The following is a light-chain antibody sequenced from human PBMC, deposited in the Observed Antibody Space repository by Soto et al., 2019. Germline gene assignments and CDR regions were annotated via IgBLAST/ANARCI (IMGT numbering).Light chain of an antibody. Sequence: QSALTQPPSASGSPGQSVTISCTGTSNDVGGFKYVSWYRQYPGKAPKLLLDEVSQRPSGVPDRFSGSKSGNTASLTVSGLQPEDEADYYCSSYAGISISLVFGTRTKVTVL. CDR3: SSYAGISISLV. V-gene: IGLV2-8*01. J-gene: IGLJ1*01. CDR2: EVS. CDR1: SNDVGGFKY.